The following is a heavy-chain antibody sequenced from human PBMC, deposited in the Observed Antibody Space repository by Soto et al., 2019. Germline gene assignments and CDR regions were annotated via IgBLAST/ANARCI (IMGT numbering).Heavy chain of an antibody. Sequence: EVQLVESGGGLVKPGGSLRLSCAASGFTFSSYSMNWVRQAPGKGLEWVSSISSSSSYIYYADSVKGRFTISRDNAKNSLYLQMNSLRAEDTAVYYCARDRPRGWELLLGLDAFDIWGQGTMVTVSS. V-gene: IGHV3-21*01. CDR3: ARDRPRGWELLLGLDAFDI. D-gene: IGHD1-26*01. J-gene: IGHJ3*02. CDR2: ISSSSSYI. CDR1: GFTFSSYS.